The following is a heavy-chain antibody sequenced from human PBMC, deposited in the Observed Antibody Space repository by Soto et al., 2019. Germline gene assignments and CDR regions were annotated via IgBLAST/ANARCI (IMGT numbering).Heavy chain of an antibody. CDR3: ARIPRYSFPTSDDLDS. Sequence: SVKVSCKASGGTFYTYTFSWVRQAPGQGLEWMGSITPIYPTTNYAEKFQGRLTVTADGSTNTAYMELNSLTSEDTAVYYCARIPRYSFPTSDDLDSWGQGTLVTV. CDR2: ITPIYPTT. CDR1: GGTFYTYT. V-gene: IGHV1-69*13. D-gene: IGHD5-18*01. J-gene: IGHJ4*02.